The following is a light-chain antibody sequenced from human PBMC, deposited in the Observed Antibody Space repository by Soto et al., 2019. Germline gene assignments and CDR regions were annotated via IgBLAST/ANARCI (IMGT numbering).Light chain of an antibody. CDR1: QTIVTY. V-gene: IGKV1-39*01. CDR2: FAS. Sequence: DIQVTQSPSSLSASVGDTVTITCRASQTIVTYLNWHQHKPGKAPKLLIYFASTLQSEVPSRFSGSRSGTDFTLTISSLQPEDFATYYCQQTYNLPHTFGQGTKVEIK. CDR3: QQTYNLPHT. J-gene: IGKJ1*01.